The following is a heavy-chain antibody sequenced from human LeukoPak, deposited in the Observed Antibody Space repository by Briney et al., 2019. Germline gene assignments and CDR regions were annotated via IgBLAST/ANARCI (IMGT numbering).Heavy chain of an antibody. CDR1: GSSISSGSYY. V-gene: IGHV4-61*02. J-gene: IGHJ4*02. CDR2: IYTSGST. Sequence: TSETLSLTCTVSGSSISSGSYYWSWIRQPAGKGLEWIGRIYTSGSTNYNPSLKSRVTISVDTSKNQFSLKLSSVTAADTAVYYCARVGGVAAAGAIDYWGQGTLVTVSS. CDR3: ARVGGVAAAGAIDY. D-gene: IGHD6-13*01.